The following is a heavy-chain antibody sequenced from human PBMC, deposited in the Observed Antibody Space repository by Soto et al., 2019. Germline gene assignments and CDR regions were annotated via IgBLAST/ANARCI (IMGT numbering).Heavy chain of an antibody. D-gene: IGHD3-3*01. V-gene: IGHV3-30*18. Sequence: PGGSLRLSCAASGFTFSSYGMHWVRQAPGKGLEWVAVISYDGSNKYYADSVKGRFTISRDNSRNTLYLQMNSLRAEDTGVYYCAKDLGFLEWLNDGMDVWGQGTPVTVSS. CDR1: GFTFSSYG. CDR3: AKDLGFLEWLNDGMDV. J-gene: IGHJ6*02. CDR2: ISYDGSNK.